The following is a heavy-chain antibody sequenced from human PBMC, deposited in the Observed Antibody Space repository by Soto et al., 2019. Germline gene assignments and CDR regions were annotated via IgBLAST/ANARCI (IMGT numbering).Heavy chain of an antibody. CDR2: IYYSGST. J-gene: IGHJ3*02. CDR1: GGSISSGDYY. D-gene: IGHD3-22*01. Sequence: SETLSLTCTVSGGSISSGDYYWSWIRQPPGKGLEWIGYIYYSGSTYYNPSLKSRVTISVDTSKNQFSLKLSSVTAADTAVYYCARDLRGYYDSRGDDAFDIRGQG. V-gene: IGHV4-30-4*01. CDR3: ARDLRGYYDSRGDDAFDI.